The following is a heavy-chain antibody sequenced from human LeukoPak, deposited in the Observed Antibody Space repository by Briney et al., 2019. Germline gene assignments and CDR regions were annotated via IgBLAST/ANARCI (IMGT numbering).Heavy chain of an antibody. CDR3: ARGMVTTAVGAFDV. J-gene: IGHJ3*01. CDR2: IYYTGTT. Sequence: PSETLCLTCAVSGVSINTYDLGWIRQPPGKGLEWIGCIYYTGTTNNNPSLKSRITMSVDTSRHQFSLNLKSVTAADTAVYYCARGMVTTAVGAFDVWGQGTMVTVSS. V-gene: IGHV4-59*01. D-gene: IGHD4-17*01. CDR1: GVSINTYD.